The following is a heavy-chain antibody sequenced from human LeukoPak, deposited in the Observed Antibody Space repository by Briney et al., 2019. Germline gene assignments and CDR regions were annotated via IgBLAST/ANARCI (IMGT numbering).Heavy chain of an antibody. J-gene: IGHJ1*01. CDR2: IYTSGST. V-gene: IGHV4-4*07. Sequence: PSETLSLTCTVSGGSISSYYWSWIRQPAGKGLEWIGRIYTSGSTNYNPSLKSRVTMSVDTSKNQFSLKLSSVTAADTAVYYCAREVSSSWYGEYFQHWGQGTLATVSS. CDR3: AREVSSSWYGEYFQH. CDR1: GGSISSYY. D-gene: IGHD6-13*01.